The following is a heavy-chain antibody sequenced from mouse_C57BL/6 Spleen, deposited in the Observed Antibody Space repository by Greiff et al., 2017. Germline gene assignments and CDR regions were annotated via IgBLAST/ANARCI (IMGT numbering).Heavy chain of an antibody. Sequence: QVQLKESGPELVKPGASVKISCKASGYAFSSSWMNWVKQRPGKGLEWIGRIYPGDGDTNYNGKFKGKATLTADKSSSTAYMQLSSLTSEDSAVYFCAREGLRRGGYARDYWGQGTSVTVSS. CDR1: GYAFSSSW. J-gene: IGHJ4*01. CDR2: IYPGDGDT. V-gene: IGHV1-82*01. D-gene: IGHD2-4*01. CDR3: AREGLRRGGYARDY.